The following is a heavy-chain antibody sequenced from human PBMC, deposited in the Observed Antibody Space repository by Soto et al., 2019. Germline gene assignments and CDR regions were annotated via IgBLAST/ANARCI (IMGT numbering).Heavy chain of an antibody. V-gene: IGHV2-5*01. J-gene: IGHJ4*02. CDR1: GFSLSTSGVG. D-gene: IGHD3-22*01. CDR2: IYWNDDK. Sequence: QITLKESGPPLVNPTQTLTLTCTFSGFSLSTSGVGVGWIRQPPGKALEWLALIYWNDDKRYSPSLKSRLTITKDTSKNQVVLTMTNMDPVDTATYYCARDSSGYYYSHFDYWGQGTLVTVSS. CDR3: ARDSSGYYYSHFDY.